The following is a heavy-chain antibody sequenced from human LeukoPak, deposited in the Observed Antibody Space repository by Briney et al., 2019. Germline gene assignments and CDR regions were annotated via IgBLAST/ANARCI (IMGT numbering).Heavy chain of an antibody. V-gene: IGHV3-30*18. D-gene: IGHD6-13*01. CDR3: AKDGTSIAAAGNWFDP. Sequence: PGGSLRLSCAASGFTFSSYGMHWVRQAPGKGLEWVAVISYDGSNKYYADSVKGRFTISRDNSKNTLYLQMNSLRAEDTAVYYCAKDGTSIAAAGNWFDPWGQGTLVTVSS. CDR2: ISYDGSNK. CDR1: GFTFSSYG. J-gene: IGHJ5*02.